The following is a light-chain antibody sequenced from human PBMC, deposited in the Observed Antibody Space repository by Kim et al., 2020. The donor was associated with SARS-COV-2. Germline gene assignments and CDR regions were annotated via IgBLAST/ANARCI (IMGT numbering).Light chain of an antibody. CDR3: QKYNSPPNT. V-gene: IGKV1-27*01. Sequence: SASRGHRLNLPRRESQGISNYLAGYQQTPGKVHKLLICSASTAQSGLPSRFSGRGSGTDFTLTNSSLQPEYVATYYCQKYNSPPNTFGQGTKLE. CDR1: QGISNY. J-gene: IGKJ2*01. CDR2: SAS.